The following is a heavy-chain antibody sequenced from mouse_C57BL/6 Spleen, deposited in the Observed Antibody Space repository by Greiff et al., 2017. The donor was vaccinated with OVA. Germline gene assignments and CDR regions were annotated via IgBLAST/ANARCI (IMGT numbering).Heavy chain of an antibody. V-gene: IGHV1-82*01. CDR2: IYPGAGDT. CDR1: GYAFSSSW. D-gene: IGHD2-5*01. CDR3: ARGDSNYEIWYFDV. J-gene: IGHJ1*03. Sequence: VQLQQSGPELVKPGASVKISCKASGYAFSSSWMNWVKQRPGKGLEWIGRIYPGAGDTNYNEKFKGKATLTADTSSSTAYMQLSSLTSEDSAVYCCARGDSNYEIWYFDVWGTGTTVTVSS.